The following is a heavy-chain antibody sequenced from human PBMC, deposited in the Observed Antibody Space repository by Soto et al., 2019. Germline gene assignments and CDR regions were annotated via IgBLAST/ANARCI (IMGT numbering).Heavy chain of an antibody. V-gene: IGHV1-46*01. CDR3: ARDKDIVVVPADRLYYYHYYGDAFDI. CDR2: INPSGGST. J-gene: IGHJ3*02. Sequence: ASVKVSCKASGYTFTSYYMHWVRQAPGQGLEWMGIINPSGGSTSYAQKFQGRVTMTRDTSTSTVYMELSSLRSEDTAVYYCARDKDIVVVPADRLYYYHYYGDAFDIWGQGTMVTVSS. CDR1: GYTFTSYY. D-gene: IGHD2-2*01.